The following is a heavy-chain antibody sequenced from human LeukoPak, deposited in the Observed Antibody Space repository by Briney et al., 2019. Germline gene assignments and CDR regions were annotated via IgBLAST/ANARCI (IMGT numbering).Heavy chain of an antibody. CDR3: ANSPKSDY. J-gene: IGHJ4*02. D-gene: IGHD1-26*01. CDR2: IYSGDST. CDR1: GFTVSGNY. V-gene: IGHV3-66*01. Sequence: PGGSLRLSCAASGFTVSGNYMSWVRQAPGKGLEWVSIIYSGDSTYYADSVKGRFTISRDNSKNTLYLQMSSLRAEDTAVYYCANSPKSDYWGQGTLVTVSS.